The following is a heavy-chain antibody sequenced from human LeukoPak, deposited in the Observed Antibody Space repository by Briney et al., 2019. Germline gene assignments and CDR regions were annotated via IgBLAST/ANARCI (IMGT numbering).Heavy chain of an antibody. CDR2: ISSSSSTI. J-gene: IGHJ3*02. Sequence: PGGSLRLSCAASGFTFSSYSMNWVRQAPGKGLEWVSYISSSSSTIYYADSVKGRFTISRDNAKNSLYLQMNSLRAEDTAVYYCARVADPLVDTAMVTPELDAFDIWGQGTMVTVSS. CDR3: ARVADPLVDTAMVTPELDAFDI. V-gene: IGHV3-48*01. D-gene: IGHD5-18*01. CDR1: GFTFSSYS.